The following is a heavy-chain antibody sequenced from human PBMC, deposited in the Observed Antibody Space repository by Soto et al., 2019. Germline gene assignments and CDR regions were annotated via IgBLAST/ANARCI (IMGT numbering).Heavy chain of an antibody. CDR2: IYPGDSDT. J-gene: IGHJ6*02. D-gene: IGHD6-19*01. V-gene: IGHV5-51*01. CDR3: ARHPSIAVAGTNYYYGMDV. Sequence: GESLKISCKGSGYSFTSYWIGWVRQMPGKGLEWMGIIYPGDSDTRYSPSFQGQVTISADKSISTAYLQWSSLKASDTAMYYCARHPSIAVAGTNYYYGMDVWGQGTTVTLSS. CDR1: GYSFTSYW.